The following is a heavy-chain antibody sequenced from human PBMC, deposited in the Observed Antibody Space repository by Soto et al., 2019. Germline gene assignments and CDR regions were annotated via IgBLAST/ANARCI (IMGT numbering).Heavy chain of an antibody. V-gene: IGHV3-74*01. CDR1: GFTFSSYW. J-gene: IGHJ4*02. CDR3: ARGGFSGSGRFIQGDY. CDR2: IKSDGSNI. Sequence: EVQLVESGGGLVQPGGSLRLSCAASGFTFSSYWMHWVRQAPGKGLVWVSRIKSDGSNINYADSVKGRFTISRDNAKNTPNLQMNSLRAEDTASYYCARGGFSGSGRFIQGDYGGQGTLVTVSS. D-gene: IGHD3-10*01.